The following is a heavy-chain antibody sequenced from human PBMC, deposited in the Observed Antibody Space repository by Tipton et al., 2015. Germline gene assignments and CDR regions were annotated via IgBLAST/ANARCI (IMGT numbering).Heavy chain of an antibody. J-gene: IGHJ6*02. Sequence: TLSLTCTVSGTSLSGFYWTWIRQPPGKGLEWIGYIRYSGGTNYKRSLRGRVSISLDMSKNQFSLKLRSVTAADTAMYFCARENAYYYGMDVWGQGTTVTVSS. CDR2: IRYSGGT. D-gene: IGHD1-1*01. V-gene: IGHV4-59*01. CDR3: ARENAYYYGMDV. CDR1: GTSLSGFY.